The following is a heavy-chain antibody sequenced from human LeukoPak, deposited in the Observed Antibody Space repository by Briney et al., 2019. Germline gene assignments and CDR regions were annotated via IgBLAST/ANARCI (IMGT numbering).Heavy chain of an antibody. J-gene: IGHJ4*02. Sequence: PGGSLRLSCAASGLTFSSYAMSWVRQAPARGLEWVSSLRGDGSTFYADSVKGRFTLSRDESRNTVYFQLNSLRVEDTAVYYCAKASWVSNGDAVLWGQGTLVTVFS. V-gene: IGHV3-23*01. CDR1: GLTFSSYA. CDR3: AKASWVSNGDAVL. CDR2: LRGDGST. D-gene: IGHD1-1*01.